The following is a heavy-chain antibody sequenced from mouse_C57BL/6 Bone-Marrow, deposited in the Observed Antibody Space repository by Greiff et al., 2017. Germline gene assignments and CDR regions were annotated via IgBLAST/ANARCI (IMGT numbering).Heavy chain of an antibody. CDR2: INYDGSST. J-gene: IGHJ3*01. Sequence: EVMLVESEGGLVQPGSSMKLSCTASGFTFSDYYMAWVRQVPEKGLEWVANINYDGSSTYYLDSLKSRFIISRDNAKNILYLQMSSLKSEDTATYYCAREDDGYYLFAYWGQGTLVTVSA. V-gene: IGHV5-16*01. D-gene: IGHD2-3*01. CDR3: AREDDGYYLFAY. CDR1: GFTFSDYY.